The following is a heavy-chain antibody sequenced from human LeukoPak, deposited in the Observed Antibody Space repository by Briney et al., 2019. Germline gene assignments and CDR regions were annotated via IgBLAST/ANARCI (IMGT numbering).Heavy chain of an antibody. J-gene: IGHJ4*02. CDR3: ARLLVATPQTSAGFDY. CDR1: GHSFTSYW. V-gene: IGHV5-51*01. CDR2: IYPGDSDT. Sequence: GESLKISCKGSGHSFTSYWIGWVRQMPGKGLEWMGIIYPGDSDTRYSPSFQGQVTISADKSISTAYLQWSSLKASDTAMYYCARLLVATPQTSAGFDYWGQGTLVTVSS. D-gene: IGHD5-12*01.